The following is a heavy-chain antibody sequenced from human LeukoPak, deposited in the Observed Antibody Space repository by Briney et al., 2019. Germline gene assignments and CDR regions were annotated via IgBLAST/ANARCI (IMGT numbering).Heavy chain of an antibody. CDR2: INPNTGAT. CDR3: ARPYSGTYYFDY. Sequence: ASVKVSCKASGYTFTGYYMYWVRQAPGQGLEWMGWINPNTGATKYAQKFQGRVTMTRDTSISTAYMELSSLRSDDTAVYYCARPYSGTYYFDYWGQGTLVTVSS. CDR1: GYTFTGYY. J-gene: IGHJ4*02. V-gene: IGHV1-2*02. D-gene: IGHD1-26*01.